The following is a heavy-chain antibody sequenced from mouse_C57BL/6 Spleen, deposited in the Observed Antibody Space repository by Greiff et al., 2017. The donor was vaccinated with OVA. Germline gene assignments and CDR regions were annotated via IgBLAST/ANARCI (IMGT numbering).Heavy chain of an antibody. CDR1: GYTFTSYW. D-gene: IGHD2-5*01. CDR2: IHPNSGST. CDR3: ATRGYYSNYDAMDY. J-gene: IGHJ4*01. Sequence: QVQLKQPGAELVKPGASVKLSCKASGYTFTSYWMHWVKQRPGQGLEWIGMIHPNSGSTNYNEKFKSKATLTVDKSSSTAYMQLSSLTSEDSAVYYCATRGYYSNYDAMDYWGQGTSVTVSA. V-gene: IGHV1-64*01.